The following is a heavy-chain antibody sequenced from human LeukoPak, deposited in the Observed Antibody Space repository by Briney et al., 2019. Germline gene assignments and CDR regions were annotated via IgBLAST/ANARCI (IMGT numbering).Heavy chain of an antibody. J-gene: IGHJ6*03. CDR1: GFTFSSFA. V-gene: IGHV3-21*01. D-gene: IGHD3-3*01. CDR3: ARDRYYDFWSGTADYYYYYYMDV. Sequence: GGSLRLSCAASGFTFSSFAMIWVRQSPGKKGLEWVSSISSSSSYIYYADSVKGRFTISRDNAKNSLYLQMNSLRAEDTAVYYCARDRYYDFWSGTADYYYYYYMDVWGKGTTVTVSS. CDR2: ISSSSSYI.